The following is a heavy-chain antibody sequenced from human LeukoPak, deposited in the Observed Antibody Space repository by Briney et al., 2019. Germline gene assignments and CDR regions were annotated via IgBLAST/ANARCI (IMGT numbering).Heavy chain of an antibody. Sequence: GGSLRLSCPASGFSISTYGMHWVRQAPGKGLEWVAVLWYDGVNTYYADSVKGRFTISRDNSKNTLYLQMNSLRAEDAAVYYCARAQDSSSWYLDSWGQGTLVTVSS. V-gene: IGHV3-33*01. D-gene: IGHD6-13*01. CDR3: ARAQDSSSWYLDS. CDR2: LWYDGVNT. CDR1: GFSISTYG. J-gene: IGHJ4*02.